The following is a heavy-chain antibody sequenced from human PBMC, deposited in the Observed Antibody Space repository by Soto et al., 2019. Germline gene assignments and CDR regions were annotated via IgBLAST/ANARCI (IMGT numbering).Heavy chain of an antibody. CDR2: INPNSGAT. D-gene: IGHD3-3*01. V-gene: IGHV1-2*02. J-gene: IGHJ5*02. CDR3: ARGGGTILAPLP. Sequence: GASVKVSCKASGYTFTGYFMHWVRQAPGQGLGWMGWINPNSGATKYAQKFQGRVTLSRDTSIRTASMGLSGLRSDDTAVYYCARGGGTILAPLPWGQGTLVTVSS. CDR1: GYTFTGYF.